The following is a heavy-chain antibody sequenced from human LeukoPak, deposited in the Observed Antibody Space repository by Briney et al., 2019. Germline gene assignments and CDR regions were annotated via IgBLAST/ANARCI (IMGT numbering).Heavy chain of an antibody. Sequence: GGSLRLSCAASGFTFSSYAMSGVRQAPGKGREWVSGISGSGGSTYYADSVKGRFTISRDNSKNTLYLEMNSLRADDTAVYYCAKDRGGSGSYYYSAFDIWGQGTMVTVSS. CDR1: GFTFSSYA. V-gene: IGHV3-23*01. J-gene: IGHJ3*02. CDR3: AKDRGGSGSYYYSAFDI. CDR2: ISGSGGST. D-gene: IGHD3-10*01.